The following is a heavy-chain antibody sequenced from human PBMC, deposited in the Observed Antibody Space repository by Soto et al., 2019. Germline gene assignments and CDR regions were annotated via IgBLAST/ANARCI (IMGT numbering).Heavy chain of an antibody. J-gene: IGHJ4*02. D-gene: IGHD4-17*01. CDR2: IIPIFGTA. Sequence: KASCKASGGTFSSYAFSCVRQAPGQGLEWMGGIIPIFGTANYAQKFQGRVTITADESTSTAYMELSSLRSEDTAVYYCARDGDYGGDFDYWGQGTLVTVSS. V-gene: IGHV1-69*01. CDR1: GGTFSSYA. CDR3: ARDGDYGGDFDY.